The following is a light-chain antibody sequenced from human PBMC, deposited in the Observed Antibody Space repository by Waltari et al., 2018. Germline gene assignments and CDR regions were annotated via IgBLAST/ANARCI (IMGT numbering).Light chain of an antibody. CDR2: LGS. V-gene: IGKV2-28*01. CDR1: KSLLHSNGYNY. Sequence: DIVMTQSPLSLPVTPGEPASISCRSSKSLLHSNGYNYLDWYLQKPGQSPQLLIHLGSNRASGVPDRFSGSGSGTEFTRKISRVEAEDVGVYYCMQALQIPPTFGGGTKVEIK. CDR3: MQALQIPPT. J-gene: IGKJ4*01.